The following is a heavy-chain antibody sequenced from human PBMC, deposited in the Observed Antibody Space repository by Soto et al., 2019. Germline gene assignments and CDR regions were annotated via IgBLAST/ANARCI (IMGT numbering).Heavy chain of an antibody. CDR2: ISSISSTI. D-gene: IGHD2-2*01. CDR1: GFTFSSYS. J-gene: IGHJ3*02. V-gene: IGHV3-48*01. Sequence: EVQLVESGGGLVQPGGSLRLSCAASGFTFSSYSMNWVRQAPGKGLEWVSYISSISSTIYYADSVKGRFTISRDNAKNSLYLEMNSLRAEDTALYYCSRDFPDCSSTSCSNVRGNDAFDIWGQGTMVTVSS. CDR3: SRDFPDCSSTSCSNVRGNDAFDI.